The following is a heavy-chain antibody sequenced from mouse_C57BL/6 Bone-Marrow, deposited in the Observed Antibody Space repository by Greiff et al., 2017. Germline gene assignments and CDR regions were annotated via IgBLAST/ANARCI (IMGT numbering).Heavy chain of an antibody. D-gene: IGHD2-3*01. V-gene: IGHV5-16*01. CDR3: ARDSYDGYDY. CDR2: INYDGSST. Sequence: EVKLMESEGGLVQPGSSMKLSCTASGFTFSDYYMAWVRQVPEKGLEWVANINYDGSSTYYLDSLKSRFIISRDNAKNILYLQMSSLKSEDTATYYCARDSYDGYDYWGQGTTLTVSS. J-gene: IGHJ2*01. CDR1: GFTFSDYY.